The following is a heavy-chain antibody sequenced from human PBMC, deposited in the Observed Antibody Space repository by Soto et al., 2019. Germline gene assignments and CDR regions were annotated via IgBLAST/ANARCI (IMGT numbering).Heavy chain of an antibody. CDR3: AKESDSSGYYYFVAVNYYYGMDV. CDR2: ISYDGSNK. V-gene: IGHV3-30*18. J-gene: IGHJ6*02. D-gene: IGHD3-22*01. Sequence: GGSLRLSCAASGFTFSSYGMHWVRQAPGKGLEWVAAISYDGSNKYYADSVKGRFTISRDNSKNTLYLQMNSLRAEDKAVYYCAKESDSSGYYYFVAVNYYYGMDVWGQGTTVTVSS. CDR1: GFTFSSYG.